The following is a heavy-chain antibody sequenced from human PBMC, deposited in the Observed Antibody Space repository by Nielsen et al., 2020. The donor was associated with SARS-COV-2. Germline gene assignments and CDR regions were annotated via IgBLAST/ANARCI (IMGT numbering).Heavy chain of an antibody. CDR1: GFTFGSSW. CDR3: AKGAEYCSSTSCWAPDY. V-gene: IGHV3-23*01. CDR2: ISPSGGSK. D-gene: IGHD2-2*01. J-gene: IGHJ4*02. Sequence: GESLKISCAASGFTFGSSWMHWVRQAPGKGLEWVSSISPSGGSKYYADSVKGRFTISRDNSKNTFYLQMNSLRDEDTAVYYCAKGAEYCSSTSCWAPDYWGQGTLVTVSS.